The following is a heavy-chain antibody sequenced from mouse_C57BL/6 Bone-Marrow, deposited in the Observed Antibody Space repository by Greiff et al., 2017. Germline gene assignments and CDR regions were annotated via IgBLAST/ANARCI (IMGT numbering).Heavy chain of an antibody. CDR1: GFNIKDDY. Sequence: VQLQQSGAELVRPGASVKLSCTASGFNIKDDYMHWVKQRPGQGLEWIGRIHPSDSDTNYNQKFKGKATLTVDKSSSTAYMQLSSLTSEDSAVYYCAIICWPGAMDYWGQGTSVTVSS. CDR3: AIICWPGAMDY. V-gene: IGHV1-74*01. D-gene: IGHD6-5*01. J-gene: IGHJ4*01. CDR2: IHPSDSDT.